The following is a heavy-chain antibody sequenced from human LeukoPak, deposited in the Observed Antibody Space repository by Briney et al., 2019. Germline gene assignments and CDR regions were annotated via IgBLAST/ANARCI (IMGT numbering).Heavy chain of an antibody. CDR1: GGSISRCY. CDR3: ARGITTLDY. Sequence: SETLSLTCTVSGGSISRCYWSWIRQPPGKGLEWIGYIYYSGSTNYNPSLKSRVTISVDTSKNQFSLKLTSVTAADTAVYYCARGITTLDYWGQGTLVTVSS. CDR2: IYYSGST. D-gene: IGHD4-11*01. J-gene: IGHJ4*02. V-gene: IGHV4-59*08.